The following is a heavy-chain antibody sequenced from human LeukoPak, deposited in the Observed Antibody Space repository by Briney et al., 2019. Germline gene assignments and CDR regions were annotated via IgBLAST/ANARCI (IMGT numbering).Heavy chain of an antibody. V-gene: IGHV3-7*01. D-gene: IGHD2-15*01. Sequence: AGGSLRLSCAASGLSFSSYWMTWVRQAPGKGLEWVANIKEDGSAKSYVDSVKGRFTISRDNAKNSLYLQMNSLRVEDTAVYYCARDYDYFSGHNLDAYDIWGQGITVIVSS. CDR3: ARDYDYFSGHNLDAYDI. J-gene: IGHJ3*02. CDR1: GLSFSSYW. CDR2: IKEDGSAK.